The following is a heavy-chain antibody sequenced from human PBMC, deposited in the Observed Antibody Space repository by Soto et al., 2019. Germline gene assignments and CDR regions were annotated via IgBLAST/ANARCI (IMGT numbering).Heavy chain of an antibody. CDR1: GYTFTSYG. CDR3: ARDRGIAVAGDCDY. J-gene: IGHJ4*02. V-gene: IGHV1-18*04. Sequence: ASVKVSCKASGYTFTSYGISWVRQAPGQGLEWMGWISAYNGNTNYAQKLQGRVTMTTDTSTSTAYMELRSLRSDDTAVYYCARDRGIAVAGDCDYWGQGTLVTVSS. D-gene: IGHD6-19*01. CDR2: ISAYNGNT.